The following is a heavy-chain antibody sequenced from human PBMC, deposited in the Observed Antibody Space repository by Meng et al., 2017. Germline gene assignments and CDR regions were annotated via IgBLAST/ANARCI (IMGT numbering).Heavy chain of an antibody. D-gene: IGHD6-19*01. Sequence: QVQLCPPGSELKKPGASVKVSCKASGYTFTSYAMNWVRQAPGQGLEWMGWINTNTGNPTYAQGFTGRFVFSLDTSVSTAYLQISSLKAEDTAVYYCARMGIAVAGTLGWEDYWGQGTLVTVSS. V-gene: IGHV7-4-1*02. CDR3: ARMGIAVAGTLGWEDY. CDR2: INTNTGNP. J-gene: IGHJ4*02. CDR1: GYTFTSYA.